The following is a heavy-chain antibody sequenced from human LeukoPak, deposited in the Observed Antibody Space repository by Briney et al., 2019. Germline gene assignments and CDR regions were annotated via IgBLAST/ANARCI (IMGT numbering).Heavy chain of an antibody. CDR1: GFIVSSKY. CDR2: IYSGGST. D-gene: IGHD2-21*02. V-gene: IGHV3-53*01. J-gene: IGHJ4*02. CDR3: AASPTHCGGDCLDY. Sequence: GGSLRLSCAASGFIVSSKYMSWVRQALGKGLEWVSVIYSGGSTYYADSVKGRFTISRDNSKNTLYLQMNSLRAEDTAVHHCAASPTHCGGDCLDYWGQGTLVTVSS.